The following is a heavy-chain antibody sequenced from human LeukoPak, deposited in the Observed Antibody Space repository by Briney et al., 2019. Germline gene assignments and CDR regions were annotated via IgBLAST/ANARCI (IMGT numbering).Heavy chain of an antibody. D-gene: IGHD4-23*01. V-gene: IGHV1-69*04. J-gene: IGHJ4*02. Sequence: ASVKVSCKASGGTFSSYAISWVRQAPGQGLEWMGRIIPILGIANYAQKFQGRVTITADKSTSTAYMELSSLRSEDTAVYYCARDGAVVRGGVNDYWGQGTLVTVSS. CDR3: ARDGAVVRGGVNDY. CDR1: GGTFSSYA. CDR2: IIPILGIA.